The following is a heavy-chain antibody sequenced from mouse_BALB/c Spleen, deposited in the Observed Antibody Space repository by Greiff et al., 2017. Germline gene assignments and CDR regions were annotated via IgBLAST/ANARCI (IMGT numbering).Heavy chain of an antibody. J-gene: IGHJ4*01. V-gene: IGHV5-4*02. CDR1: GFTFSDYY. CDR2: ISDGGSYT. CDR3: AGDYAYAMDY. Sequence: DVKLQESGGGLVQPGGSLKLSCAASGFTFSDYYMYWVRQTPEKRLEWVATISDGGSYTYYPDSVKGRFTISRDNAKNNLYLQMSSLKSEDTAMYYCAGDYAYAMDYWGQGTSVTVSS. D-gene: IGHD2-4*01.